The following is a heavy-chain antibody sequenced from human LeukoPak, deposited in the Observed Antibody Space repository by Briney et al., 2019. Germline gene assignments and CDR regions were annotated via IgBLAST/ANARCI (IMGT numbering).Heavy chain of an antibody. D-gene: IGHD6-13*01. Sequence: GGSLRLSCVASGFTFSSYGIHWVRQAPGKGLEWVAVVSSDGSIKYNADSVKGRFTISRDTSKNTVYLQMNSLGAEDTAFYYCARGYSSSWLGYFDYWGQGTLVSVSS. V-gene: IGHV3-30*03. CDR2: VSSDGSIK. CDR3: ARGYSSSWLGYFDY. CDR1: GFTFSSYG. J-gene: IGHJ4*02.